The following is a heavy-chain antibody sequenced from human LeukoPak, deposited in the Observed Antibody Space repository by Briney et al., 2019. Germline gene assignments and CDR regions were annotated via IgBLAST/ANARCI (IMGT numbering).Heavy chain of an antibody. D-gene: IGHD6-6*01. CDR3: ARAKYSSSSGFAVFDC. J-gene: IGHJ4*02. Sequence: SVKVSCKASGGTFSSYAISWVRQAPGQGLEWMGRIIPILGIANYAQKFQGRVTITADKSTSTAYMELSSLRSEDTAVYYCARAKYSSSSGFAVFDCWGQGTLVTVSS. CDR2: IIPILGIA. V-gene: IGHV1-69*04. CDR1: GGTFSSYA.